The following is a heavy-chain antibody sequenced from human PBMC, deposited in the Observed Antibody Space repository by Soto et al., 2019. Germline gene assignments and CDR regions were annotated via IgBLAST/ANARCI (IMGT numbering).Heavy chain of an antibody. CDR3: ARESEDLTSNFDY. J-gene: IGHJ4*02. Sequence: PWWSLRPSCSASGFTCTSYSMNWFRQAPGKGLEWVSSISSATNYIYYGDSMKGRFTISRDNAKNSLYLEMNSLRAEDTAVYYCARESEDLTSNFDYWGQGTLVTVSS. V-gene: IGHV3-21*06. CDR2: ISSATNYI. CDR1: GFTCTSYS.